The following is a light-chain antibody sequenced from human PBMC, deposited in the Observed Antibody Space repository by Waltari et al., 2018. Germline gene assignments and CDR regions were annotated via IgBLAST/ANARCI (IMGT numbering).Light chain of an antibody. J-gene: IGKJ1*01. CDR3: QQYGDSPPT. CDR1: TIGSSRF. Sequence: ENVLTQSPGTLSLSPGESATLSCRAITIGSSRFLAWYTLKPGQVPRGLIYAASTRATGIPDRFSGSGSGTDFTLSISRLEPEDSAVYYCQQYGDSPPTFGQGTKVEI. V-gene: IGKV3-20*01. CDR2: AAS.